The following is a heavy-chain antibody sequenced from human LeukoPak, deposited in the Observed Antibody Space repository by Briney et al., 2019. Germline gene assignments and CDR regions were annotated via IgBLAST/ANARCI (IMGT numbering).Heavy chain of an antibody. CDR1: GGSISGVY. Sequence: PSETLSLTCTVSGGSISGVYWSWIRQPAGKGLEWIGRIYNNENTNYNPSLKSRVTMSVDTPKNQFSLKLRSVTAADTAVYYCARQRGSGTLIDYWGQGTLVTVSS. CDR2: IYNNENT. J-gene: IGHJ4*02. CDR3: ARQRGSGTLIDY. D-gene: IGHD6-19*01. V-gene: IGHV4-4*07.